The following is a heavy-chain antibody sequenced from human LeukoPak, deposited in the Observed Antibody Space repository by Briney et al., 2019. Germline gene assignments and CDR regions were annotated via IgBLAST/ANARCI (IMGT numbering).Heavy chain of an antibody. CDR1: GFTFSSYA. Sequence: PGGFLRLSCAASGFTFSSYAMNWVRQARGKGLEWVSALSGSGGSTYYADSVRGRFTISRDNSKNTLYLQMNSLRAEDTAVYYCAISYDDSLSGGFDYWGQGTLVTVSS. J-gene: IGHJ4*02. V-gene: IGHV3-23*01. D-gene: IGHD3-22*01. CDR3: AISYDDSLSGGFDY. CDR2: LSGSGGST.